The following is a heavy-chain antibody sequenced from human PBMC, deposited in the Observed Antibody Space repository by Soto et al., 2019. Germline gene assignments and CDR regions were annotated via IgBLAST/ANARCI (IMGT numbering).Heavy chain of an antibody. J-gene: IGHJ4*02. CDR2: IYDSGNT. CDR1: RGSISGGGYY. Sequence: QVQLQESGPGLVKPSQTLSLTCTVSRGSISGGGYYWSWIRQHPGKGLEWIGYIYDSGNTYYNPSLKSRITISVDTSKNQFSLKLRSVTAADTAVYFCARRPPGGGSFDYWGQGTLVTVSS. D-gene: IGHD3-16*01. V-gene: IGHV4-31*03. CDR3: ARRPPGGGSFDY.